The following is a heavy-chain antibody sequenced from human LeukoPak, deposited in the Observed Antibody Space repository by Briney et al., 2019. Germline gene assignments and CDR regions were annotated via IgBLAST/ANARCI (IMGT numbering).Heavy chain of an antibody. Sequence: ASVKVSCKASGGTFSSYGMSWVRQAPGQGLEWMGGIIPIFGAANYAQKVQGRVTITADESTSTANMELSSLRAEDTAVYYCARGSIGDYGDYGGFDYWGQGTLVTVSS. V-gene: IGHV1-69*13. J-gene: IGHJ4*02. CDR2: IIPIFGAA. D-gene: IGHD4-17*01. CDR3: ARGSIGDYGDYGGFDY. CDR1: GGTFSSYG.